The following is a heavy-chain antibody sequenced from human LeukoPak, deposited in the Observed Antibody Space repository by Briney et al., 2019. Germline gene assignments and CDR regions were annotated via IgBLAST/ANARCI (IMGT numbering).Heavy chain of an antibody. CDR2: ISSSSTYI. Sequence: GGSLRLSCAASGFTFSSYSMNWVRQAPGKGLEWVSSISSSSTYIYYADSVKGRFTISRDNAKNSLYLQMNSLRAEDTAVYYCARGDNWNDVGAFDIWGQGTTVTVSS. CDR3: ARGDNWNDVGAFDI. CDR1: GFTFSSYS. D-gene: IGHD1-20*01. J-gene: IGHJ3*02. V-gene: IGHV3-21*01.